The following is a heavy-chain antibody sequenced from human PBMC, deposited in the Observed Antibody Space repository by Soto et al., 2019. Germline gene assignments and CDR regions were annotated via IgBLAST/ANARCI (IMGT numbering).Heavy chain of an antibody. CDR2: INPNSGGT. CDR3: ARDSTIAAAGTEFDY. V-gene: IGHV1-2*04. D-gene: IGHD6-13*01. Sequence: ASVKVSCKAAGYTFTGYYMHWVRQAPGQGLEWMGWINPNSGGTNYAQKFQGWVTMTRDTSISTAYMELSRLRSDDTAVYYCARDSTIAAAGTEFDYWGQGTLVTVSS. CDR1: GYTFTGYY. J-gene: IGHJ4*02.